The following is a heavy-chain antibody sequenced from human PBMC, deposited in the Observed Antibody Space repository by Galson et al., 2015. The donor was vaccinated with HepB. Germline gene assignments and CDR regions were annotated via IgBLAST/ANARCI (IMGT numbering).Heavy chain of an antibody. CDR1: GFTFRSYA. CDR2: ISYDGTNK. Sequence: SLRLPRAASGFTFRSYAMHWVRQAPDKGLEWVAVISYDGTNKYYAQSVKGRFTISRDNSQKPLHAQMNSLKPEDTAVYYCARAPGTGFSSSWPYYYFYYGVDVWGQGTTVTGSS. V-gene: IGHV3-30-3*01. CDR3: ARAPGTGFSSSWPYYYFYYGVDV. J-gene: IGHJ6*02. D-gene: IGHD6-13*01.